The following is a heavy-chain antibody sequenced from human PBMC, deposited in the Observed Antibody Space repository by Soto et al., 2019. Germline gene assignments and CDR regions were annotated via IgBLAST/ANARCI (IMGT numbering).Heavy chain of an antibody. CDR2: IYYSGSA. Sequence: SETLSLTCTVSGGSVSSGSYYWSWIRQPPGKGLEWIGYIYYSGSANYNPSLKSRVTISVDTSKNQFSLKLSSVTAADTAVYYCARDRTLRGVHYYYGMDVWGQGTTVTVSS. J-gene: IGHJ6*02. V-gene: IGHV4-61*01. CDR1: GGSVSSGSYY. D-gene: IGHD3-10*01. CDR3: ARDRTLRGVHYYYGMDV.